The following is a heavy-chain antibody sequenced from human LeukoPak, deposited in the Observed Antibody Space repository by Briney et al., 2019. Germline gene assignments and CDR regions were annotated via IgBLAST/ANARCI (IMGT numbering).Heavy chain of an antibody. CDR3: ARDMKLELPASSGHSYGMDV. J-gene: IGHJ6*02. CDR2: IKQDGSEK. V-gene: IGHV3-7*01. CDR1: GFTFSSYW. Sequence: GGSLRLSCAASGFTFSSYWMNWVRQAPGKGPDWEANIKQDGSEKYYLDSVKGRFTISRDNAKNSLCLQMNSLRAEDTAVYYCARDMKLELPASSGHSYGMDVWGQGTTVTVSS. D-gene: IGHD1-7*01.